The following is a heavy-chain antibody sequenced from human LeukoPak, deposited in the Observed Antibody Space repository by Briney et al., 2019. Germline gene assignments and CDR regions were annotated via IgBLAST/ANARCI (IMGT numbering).Heavy chain of an antibody. Sequence: GGSLRLSCAASGFTFDDYGMSWVHQAPGKGLEWVSGINWNGGSTGYADSVKGRFTISRDNAKNSLYLQMNSLRAEDTAVYYCARAVVVPDGDAFDIWGQGTMVTVSS. V-gene: IGHV3-20*04. J-gene: IGHJ3*02. CDR3: ARAVVVPDGDAFDI. D-gene: IGHD2-15*01. CDR1: GFTFDDYG. CDR2: INWNGGST.